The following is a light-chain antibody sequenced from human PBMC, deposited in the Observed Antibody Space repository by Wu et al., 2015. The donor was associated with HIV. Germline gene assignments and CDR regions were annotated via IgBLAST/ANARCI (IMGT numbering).Light chain of an antibody. Sequence: EIVMTQSPATLSVSPGERATLSCRASQSVSSNLAWYQQKPGQAPRLLIYGASTRATGIPARFSGSGSGTEFTLTISSLQSEDFAVYYCQQYNNWGTFGQRDQGWKSN. CDR1: QSVSSN. CDR2: GAS. J-gene: IGKJ1*01. CDR3: QQYNNWGT. V-gene: IGKV3-15*01.